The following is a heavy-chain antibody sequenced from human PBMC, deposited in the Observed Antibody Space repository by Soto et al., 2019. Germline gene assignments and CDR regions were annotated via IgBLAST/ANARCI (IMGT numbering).Heavy chain of an antibody. CDR3: ARIQRGEHLWLSDFDY. Sequence: GGSLRLSCAASGFTFSNYGMHWVRQAPGKGLEWVAVISHHESDKYYADSVKGRFTVSRDNSKNTLHLQMNSLRAEDTAVYYCARIQRGEHLWLSDFDYWGQGTLVTVSS. CDR2: ISHHESDK. D-gene: IGHD5-18*01. V-gene: IGHV3-30*03. CDR1: GFTFSNYG. J-gene: IGHJ4*02.